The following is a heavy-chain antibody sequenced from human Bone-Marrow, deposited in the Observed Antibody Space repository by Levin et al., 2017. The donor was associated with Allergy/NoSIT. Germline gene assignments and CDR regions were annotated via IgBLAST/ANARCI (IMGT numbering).Heavy chain of an antibody. V-gene: IGHV5-51*03. CDR3: ARGNYDFWSGNYHSFDF. J-gene: IGHJ4*02. CDR2: VYPTDSSA. D-gene: IGHD3-3*01. Sequence: GASVKVSCRASGYTFTNHWIGWVRQVPGKGLEWMGIVYPTDSSATYGPSFQGQVTMSVDKSINTAYLEWSSLQASDSATYYCARGNYDFWSGNYHSFDFWGQGTLLSVSS. CDR1: GYTFTNHW.